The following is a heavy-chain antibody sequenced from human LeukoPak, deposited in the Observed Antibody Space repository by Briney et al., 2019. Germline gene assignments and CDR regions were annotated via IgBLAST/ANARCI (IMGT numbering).Heavy chain of an antibody. CDR1: GGSFSDYY. CDR3: ARVNGDAFDI. CDR2: IYYSGST. J-gene: IGHJ3*02. Sequence: SETLSLTCAVYGGSFSDYYWSWIRQPPGKGLEWIGYIYYSGSTNYNPSLKSRVTVSVDTSKNQFSLKLSSVTAADTAVYYCARVNGDAFDIWGQGTMVTVSS. V-gene: IGHV4-59*01.